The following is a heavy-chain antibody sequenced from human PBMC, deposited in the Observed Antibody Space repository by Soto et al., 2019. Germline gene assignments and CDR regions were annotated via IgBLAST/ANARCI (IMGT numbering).Heavy chain of an antibody. Sequence: SVKVSCKASGGTFSSYAISWVRQAPGQGLEWMGGIIPIFGTANYAQKFQGRVTITADESTSTAYMELSSLRSEDTAVYYCARVSTIFGVASYYYYGMDVWGQGTTLTVSS. CDR2: IIPIFGTA. V-gene: IGHV1-69*13. J-gene: IGHJ6*02. D-gene: IGHD3-3*01. CDR1: GGTFSSYA. CDR3: ARVSTIFGVASYYYYGMDV.